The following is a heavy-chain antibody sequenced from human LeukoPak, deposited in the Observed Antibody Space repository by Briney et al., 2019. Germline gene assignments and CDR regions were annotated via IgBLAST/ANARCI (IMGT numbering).Heavy chain of an antibody. Sequence: ASVKVSCKASGGTFSSYAISWVRQAPGQGLEWIGGIIPIFGTANYAQKFQGRVTITADESTSTAYMELSSLRSEDTAVYYCARVPRPGELFSTYYYYGMDVWGQGTTVTVSS. D-gene: IGHD3-10*01. CDR3: ARVPRPGELFSTYYYYGMDV. J-gene: IGHJ6*02. CDR1: GGTFSSYA. V-gene: IGHV1-69*01. CDR2: IIPIFGTA.